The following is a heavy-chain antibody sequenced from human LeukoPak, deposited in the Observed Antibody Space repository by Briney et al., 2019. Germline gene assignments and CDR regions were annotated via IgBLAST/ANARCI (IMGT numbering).Heavy chain of an antibody. J-gene: IGHJ6*03. CDR1: GFTFSDSY. CDR3: ARAQWRTYSYYYMDV. V-gene: IGHV3-53*01. D-gene: IGHD6-19*01. Sequence: PGGSLRLSCAASGFTFSDSYMSWIRQAPGKGLEWISVIYSGGSTYYADSVKGRFTISRDDSKNTLYLQMNSLRAEDTAIYYCARAQWRTYSYYYMDVWGKGTTVTVSS. CDR2: IYSGGST.